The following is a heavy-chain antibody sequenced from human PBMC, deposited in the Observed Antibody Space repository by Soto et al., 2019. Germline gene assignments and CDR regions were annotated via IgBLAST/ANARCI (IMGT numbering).Heavy chain of an antibody. CDR2: ISCDGQRK. Sequence: GGSLRLSCAASGFAFSAYAMHWVRQAPGKGLEWVSFISCDGQRKTYADFVKGRFTISRDNSQNTLYLELSSLRAEDTALYFCARSVGNYLSLAGGILSWGQGTLVTVSS. J-gene: IGHJ5*02. CDR1: GFAFSAYA. CDR3: ARSVGNYLSLAGGILS. D-gene: IGHD3-10*01. V-gene: IGHV3-30*04.